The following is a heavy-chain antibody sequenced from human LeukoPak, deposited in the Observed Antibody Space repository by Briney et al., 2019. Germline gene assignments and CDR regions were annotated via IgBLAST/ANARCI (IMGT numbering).Heavy chain of an antibody. J-gene: IGHJ4*02. CDR1: GFTFSHAW. D-gene: IGHD2-2*01. Sequence: PGGPLRLSCAASGFTFSHAWLLWLRQAPGKGLDWVGRNKRKTDGMTTDYAAPVKGRFTISRDDSQNTLYLQMNSLKTEDTAVYYSATVGCGSTTCYSDYWGQGNLVTVSS. CDR3: ATVGCGSTTCYSDY. CDR2: NKRKTDGMTT. V-gene: IGHV3-15*01.